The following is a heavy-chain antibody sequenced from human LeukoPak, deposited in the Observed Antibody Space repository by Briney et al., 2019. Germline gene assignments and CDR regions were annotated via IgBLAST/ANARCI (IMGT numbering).Heavy chain of an antibody. V-gene: IGHV3-74*01. CDR3: VRGIEVAGTFSWFDP. Sequence: PGGSLRLSCAASGFTLSVYWMHWVRQAPGKGLVWLSRINKDGSSTTYADSVKGGFTISRDNAKNTLYLQMNSLRAEDTAIYYCVRGIEVAGTFSWFDPWGQGTLVTVSS. J-gene: IGHJ5*02. CDR1: GFTLSVYW. D-gene: IGHD6-19*01. CDR2: INKDGSST.